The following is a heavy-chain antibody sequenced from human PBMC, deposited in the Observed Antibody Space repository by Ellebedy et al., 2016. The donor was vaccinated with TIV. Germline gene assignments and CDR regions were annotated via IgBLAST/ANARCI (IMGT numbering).Heavy chain of an antibody. CDR3: AKGKGSSDVFDF. J-gene: IGHJ3*01. CDR1: GFTFDIYA. V-gene: IGHV3-23*01. CDR2: ITGSGGST. Sequence: GESLKISXAVSGFTFDIYAMSWVRQAPGKGLEWVSTITGSGGSTFYADSVKGRFTISRDNSNNTLYLQMNSLRAEDTAMYYCAKGKGSSDVFDFWGQGTMVTVS.